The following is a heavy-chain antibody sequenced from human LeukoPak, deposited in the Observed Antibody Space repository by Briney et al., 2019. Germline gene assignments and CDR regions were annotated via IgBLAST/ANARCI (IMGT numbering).Heavy chain of an antibody. J-gene: IGHJ4*02. CDR3: AQIVPYHYDSSGYYYYFDY. Sequence: KESGPTLVKPTQTLTLTCTFSGFSLSTSGVGVGWIRQPPGKALEWLALIYWNDDKRYSPSLKSRPTITKDTSKNQVVLTMANMDPVDTATYYCAQIVPYHYDSSGYYYYFDYWGQGTLVTVSS. D-gene: IGHD3-22*01. CDR2: IYWNDDK. CDR1: GFSLSTSGVG. V-gene: IGHV2-5*01.